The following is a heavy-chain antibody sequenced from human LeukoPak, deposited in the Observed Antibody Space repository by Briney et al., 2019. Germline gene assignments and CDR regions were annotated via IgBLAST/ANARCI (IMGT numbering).Heavy chain of an antibody. CDR3: AREIEMATIRAFDI. V-gene: IGHV1-69*05. CDR2: IIPIFGTA. J-gene: IGHJ3*02. CDR1: GYTFTGYF. D-gene: IGHD5-24*01. Sequence: ASVKVSCKASGYTFTGYFMHWVRQAPGQGLEWMGGIIPIFGTANYAQKFQGRVTITTDESTSTAYMELSSLRSEDTAVYYCAREIEMATIRAFDIWGQGTMVTVSS.